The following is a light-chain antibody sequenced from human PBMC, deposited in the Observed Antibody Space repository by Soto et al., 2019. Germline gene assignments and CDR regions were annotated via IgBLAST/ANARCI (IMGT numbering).Light chain of an antibody. CDR1: QSISSW. CDR3: QQYNSYPS. V-gene: IGKV1-5*03. CDR2: KAS. Sequence: DIQMTQSPSTLSASVGDRVTITGRASQSISSWLAWYQQKPGKAPKLLIYKASSLESGVPSRFSGSGSGTEFTLTISSLQPDDFATYYCQQYNSYPSFGQGTKLEIK. J-gene: IGKJ2*01.